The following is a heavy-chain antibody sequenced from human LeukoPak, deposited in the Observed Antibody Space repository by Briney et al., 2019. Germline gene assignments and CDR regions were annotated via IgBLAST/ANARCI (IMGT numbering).Heavy chain of an antibody. V-gene: IGHV3-30-3*01. CDR3: ARDLRCGGGSCVSAFDV. CDR1: GFTFSSYA. D-gene: IGHD2-15*01. CDR2: ISYDGGNK. J-gene: IGHJ3*01. Sequence: GGSLRLSCAASGFTFSSYAMHWVRQAPGKGLEWVAVISYDGGNKYYADSVKGRFTISRDNSKNTQYLQMNSLRAEDTAVYYCARDLRCGGGSCVSAFDVWGLGTMVPVSS.